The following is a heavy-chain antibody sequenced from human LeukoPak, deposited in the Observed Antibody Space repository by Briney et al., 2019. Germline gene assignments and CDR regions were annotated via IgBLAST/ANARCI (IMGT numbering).Heavy chain of an antibody. V-gene: IGHV3-48*04. CDR2: ISSSGSTI. D-gene: IGHD4-17*01. J-gene: IGHJ4*02. CDR1: GFTFRSPW. CDR3: ARDSGEHYGDYKQSY. Sequence: HPGGSLRLSCVESGFTFRSPWMAWLRQAPGKGLEWVSYISSSGSTIYYADSVKGRFTISRDNAKNSPYLQMNSLRSEDTAVYYCARDSGEHYGDYKQSYWGQGTLVTVSS.